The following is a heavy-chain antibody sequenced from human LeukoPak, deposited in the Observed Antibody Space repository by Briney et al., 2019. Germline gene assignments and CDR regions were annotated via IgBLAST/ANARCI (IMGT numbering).Heavy chain of an antibody. Sequence: GGSLRLSCAASGFPFNNYAMSWVRQAPGKGLEWVSAVSGSGGNTYYADSVQGRFTVSRDNSKNTLYLQMNSLRAEDTAIYYCAKDRHYYGSGSYFYFHHWGQGTLVTVSS. D-gene: IGHD3-10*01. CDR2: VSGSGGNT. V-gene: IGHV3-23*01. CDR3: AKDRHYYGSGSYFYFHH. J-gene: IGHJ1*01. CDR1: GFPFNNYA.